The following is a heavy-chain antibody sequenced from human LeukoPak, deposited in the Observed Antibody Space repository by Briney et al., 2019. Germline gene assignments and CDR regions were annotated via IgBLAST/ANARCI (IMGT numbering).Heavy chain of an antibody. Sequence: PERSLRLSCAASGFTFSSHAMHWVRQAPGKGLEWVAVISYDGRNKYHADSVTGRFTISRDNSKNTLYLQMNSLRAEDTAVYYCARDITGSWSIDYWGQGALITVSS. J-gene: IGHJ4*02. D-gene: IGHD6-13*01. CDR2: ISYDGRNK. CDR3: ARDITGSWSIDY. CDR1: GFTFSSHA. V-gene: IGHV3-30-3*01.